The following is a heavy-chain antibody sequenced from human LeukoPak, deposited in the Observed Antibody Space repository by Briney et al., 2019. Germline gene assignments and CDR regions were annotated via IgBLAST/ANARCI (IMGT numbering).Heavy chain of an antibody. CDR3: ARDPSLESDYGVYATN. J-gene: IGHJ4*02. V-gene: IGHV3-21*01. D-gene: IGHD4-17*01. CDR1: GFSFSRYS. CDR2: ITGGSSYI. Sequence: GGSLRLSCATAGFSFSRYSLIWVRQAPGKGLEWVASITGGSSYIYYSDSVKGRFTVSRDNAKKSLYLRMNSLRAEDTAVYYCARDPSLESDYGVYATNWGQGTLVTVS.